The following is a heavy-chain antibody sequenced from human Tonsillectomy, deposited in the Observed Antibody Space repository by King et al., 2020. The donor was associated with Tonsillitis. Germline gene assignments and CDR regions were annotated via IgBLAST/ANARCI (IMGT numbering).Heavy chain of an antibody. CDR1: GYTFTGHY. CDR3: ARDMHFWYSSSSGVEFYYYYMDV. D-gene: IGHD6-6*01. CDR2: INPNSGDT. V-gene: IGHV1-2*02. J-gene: IGHJ6*03. Sequence: QLVQSGAEVKKPGASVKVSCKASGYTFTGHYMHWVRQAPGQGLEWMGWINPNSGDTNYPQKFQDRVTMTRDTSISTAYMELSRLKSDDTAVYYCARDMHFWYSSSSGVEFYYYYMDVWGKGTTVTVSS.